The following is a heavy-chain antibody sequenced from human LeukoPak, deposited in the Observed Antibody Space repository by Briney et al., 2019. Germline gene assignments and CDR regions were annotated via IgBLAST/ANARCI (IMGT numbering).Heavy chain of an antibody. V-gene: IGHV4-39*01. Sequence: SETLSLTCTVSGGSISSSSSYWDWIRQPPGKGLEWIGNIYYSGSTDYNASLKSRVTISVDTSKNQFSLKLSSVTAADTALYYCARRGGGSWYYFDYWGQGTLVTVSS. CDR2: IYYSGST. CDR3: ARRGGGSWYYFDY. CDR1: GGSISSSSSY. D-gene: IGHD2-15*01. J-gene: IGHJ4*02.